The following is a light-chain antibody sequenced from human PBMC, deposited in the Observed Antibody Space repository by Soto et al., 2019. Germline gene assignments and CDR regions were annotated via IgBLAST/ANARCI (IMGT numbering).Light chain of an antibody. Sequence: EVVMTQSPATLSVSPGVRATLSCRASQSVRNNLAWYQLKPGQAPRLLIYGASIRATGIPARFSGSGSGTDFILTISSLQSEDFAVYYCLQYDNWPPYTFGQGTKPEIK. J-gene: IGKJ2*01. CDR3: LQYDNWPPYT. CDR1: QSVRNN. CDR2: GAS. V-gene: IGKV3-15*01.